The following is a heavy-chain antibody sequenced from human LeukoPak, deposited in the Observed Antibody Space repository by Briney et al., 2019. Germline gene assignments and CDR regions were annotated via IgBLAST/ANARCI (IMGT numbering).Heavy chain of an antibody. CDR3: ANIDIAVAGPPFDY. D-gene: IGHD6-19*01. J-gene: IGHJ4*02. CDR2: INPNSGGT. V-gene: IGHV1-2*02. CDR1: GYTFTGYY. Sequence: ASVKVSCKASGYTFTGYYMHWVRQAPGQGLEWMGWINPNSGGTNYAQKFQGRVTMTRDTSISTAYMELSRLRSDDTAVYYCANIDIAVAGPPFDYWGQGTLVTVSS.